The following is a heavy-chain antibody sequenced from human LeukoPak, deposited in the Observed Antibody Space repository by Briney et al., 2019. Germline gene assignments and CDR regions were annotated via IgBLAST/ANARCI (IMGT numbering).Heavy chain of an antibody. D-gene: IGHD3-22*01. Sequence: ASVKVSCKASGYTFTGYYMHWVRQAPGQGLEWMGRINPNSGGTNYAQKFQGRVTMTRDTSISTAYMELSRLRSDDTAVYYRARGTRSSGYDFDYWGQGTLVTVSS. CDR3: ARGTRSSGYDFDY. CDR1: GYTFTGYY. J-gene: IGHJ4*02. V-gene: IGHV1-2*06. CDR2: INPNSGGT.